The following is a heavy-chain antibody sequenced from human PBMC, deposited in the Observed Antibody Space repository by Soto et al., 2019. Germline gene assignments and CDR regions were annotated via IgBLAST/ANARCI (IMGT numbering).Heavy chain of an antibody. J-gene: IGHJ4*02. V-gene: IGHV1-69*06. CDR2: IIPIFGTA. D-gene: IGHD3-16*01. CDR3: AGGVPGKDY. Sequence: QVQLVQSGAEVKKPGSSVKVSCQASEGTFSSYAINWVRQAPGQGLEWMGGIIPIFGTANYAQKFQGRVTIPADKSPSTAYMELSSLRSEVTAVYYCAGGVPGKDYWGQGTLGTVPS. CDR1: EGTFSSYA.